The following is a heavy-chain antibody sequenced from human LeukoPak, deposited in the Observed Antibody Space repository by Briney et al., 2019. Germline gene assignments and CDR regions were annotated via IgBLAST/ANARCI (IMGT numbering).Heavy chain of an antibody. CDR3: ANDRPNYYGTNGHYYRRDGDC. CDR2: TSSSGETT. V-gene: IGHV3-23*01. J-gene: IGHJ4*02. Sequence: PGGSLRLSCVASGFTFSSYAMRWVRQAAGKGREWVLSTSSSGETTYYADSGKGRFTISRDNSRNTLYLQMNSLRAEDTAVYYCANDRPNYYGTNGHYYRRDGDCWGQGTLVTVSS. D-gene: IGHD3-22*01. CDR1: GFTFSSYA.